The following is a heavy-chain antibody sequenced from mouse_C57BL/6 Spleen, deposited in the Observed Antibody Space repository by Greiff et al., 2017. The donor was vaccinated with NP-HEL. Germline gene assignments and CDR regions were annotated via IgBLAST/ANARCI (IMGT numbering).Heavy chain of an antibody. CDR3: ARGDYDRVFYAMDY. CDR1: GYTFTSYW. D-gene: IGHD2-4*01. V-gene: IGHV1-64*01. Sequence: QVQLQQPGAELVKPGASVKLSCKASGYTFTSYWMHWVKQRPGQGLEWIGMIHPYSGSTNYNEKFKSKVTLTVAKSSSTAYMQLSSLTSEDSAVYYCARGDYDRVFYAMDYWGQGTSVTVSS. J-gene: IGHJ4*01. CDR2: IHPYSGST.